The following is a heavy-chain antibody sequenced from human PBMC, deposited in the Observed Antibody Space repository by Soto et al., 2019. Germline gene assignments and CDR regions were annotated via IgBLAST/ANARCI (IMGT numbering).Heavy chain of an antibody. CDR1: GGSISSSSYY. Sequence: SETLSLTCTVSGGSISSSSYYWGWIRQPPGKGLEWIGSIYYSGSTYYNPSLKSRVTISVDTSKNQFSLKLSPVTAADTAVYYCASGGGGFMTTNDPWGQGTLVTVSS. V-gene: IGHV4-39*01. CDR3: ASGGGGFMTTNDP. J-gene: IGHJ5*02. CDR2: IYYSGST. D-gene: IGHD4-17*01.